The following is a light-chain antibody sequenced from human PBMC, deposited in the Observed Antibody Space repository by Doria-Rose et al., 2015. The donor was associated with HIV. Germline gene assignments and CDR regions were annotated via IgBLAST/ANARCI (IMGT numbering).Light chain of an antibody. CDR2: DGS. Sequence: EIVLTQSPGTLSLSPGERATLSCRASQSFSSTYLAWYQQKPGQAPSLLIYDGSTRATGIPDRFSASGSWTDVTLTINRLEPEDFALYYCHQYGTSWTFGQGTKVEI. CDR3: HQYGTSWT. V-gene: IGKV3-20*01. J-gene: IGKJ1*01. CDR1: QSFSSTY.